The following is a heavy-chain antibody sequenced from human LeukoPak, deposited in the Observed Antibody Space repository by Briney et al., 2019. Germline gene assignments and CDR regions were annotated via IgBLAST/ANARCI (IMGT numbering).Heavy chain of an antibody. CDR3: ARAFHCSSTSCYTRGLDS. Sequence: SETLSLTCTVSGGSISSGDYYWSWIRQPPGKGLEWIGYIYYSGSTYYNPSLKSRVTISVDTSKNQFSLNLTSVTAADTAVYYCARAFHCSSTSCYTRGLDSWGQGTLVTVSS. J-gene: IGHJ4*02. CDR2: IYYSGST. V-gene: IGHV4-30-4*08. D-gene: IGHD2-2*02. CDR1: GGSISSGDYY.